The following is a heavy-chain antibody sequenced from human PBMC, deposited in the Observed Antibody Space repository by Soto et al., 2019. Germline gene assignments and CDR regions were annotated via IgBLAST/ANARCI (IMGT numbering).Heavy chain of an antibody. D-gene: IGHD5-12*01. J-gene: IGHJ4*02. CDR3: ARAAPDGGYVFFWNFDY. V-gene: IGHV3-30-3*01. CDR2: ISYDGSNK. Sequence: GGSLRLSCAASGFTFSSYAMHWVRQAPGKGLEWVAVISYDGSNKYYADSVKGRFTISRDNSKNTLYLQMNSLRAEDTAVYYCARAAPDGGYVFFWNFDYWGQGTLVTVSS. CDR1: GFTFSSYA.